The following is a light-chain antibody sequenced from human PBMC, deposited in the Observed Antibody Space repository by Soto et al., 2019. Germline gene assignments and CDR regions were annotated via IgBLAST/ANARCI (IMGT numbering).Light chain of an antibody. CDR3: QQLNDYPLT. J-gene: IGKJ4*01. V-gene: IGKV1-9*01. CDR1: QGISTY. Sequence: DIQLTQSPSFLSASVGDRVTXXCRASQGISTYLAWYQQKPGKAPKLLISAASTLQSGVPSRFRGSGSGTEFTLTIISLQPEDFATYYCQQLNDYPLTFGGGTKVEIK. CDR2: AAS.